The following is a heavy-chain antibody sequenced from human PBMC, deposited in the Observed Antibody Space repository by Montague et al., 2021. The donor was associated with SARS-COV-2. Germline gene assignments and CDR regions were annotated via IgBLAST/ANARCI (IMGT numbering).Heavy chain of an antibody. CDR3: AKGPDGVDY. Sequence: SLRLSCAASGFSFSSSAMNWVRQAPGKGLEWLSYIGSSGENIDYADSVKGRFTISRDNAKNSLYLQMKSLRVEDTALYYCAKGPDGVDYWGQGTLVTVSP. CDR2: IGSSGENI. D-gene: IGHD1-14*01. V-gene: IGHV3-48*03. CDR1: GFSFSSSA. J-gene: IGHJ4*02.